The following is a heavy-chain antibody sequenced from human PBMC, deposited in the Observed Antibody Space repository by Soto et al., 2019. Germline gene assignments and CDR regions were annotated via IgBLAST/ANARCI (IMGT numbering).Heavy chain of an antibody. CDR2: IYSGGST. CDR1: GFTVSSNY. J-gene: IGHJ4*02. CDR3: AREGSSYSFDY. V-gene: IGHV3-53*04. D-gene: IGHD3-22*01. Sequence: GGSLRLSCAASGFTVSSNYMSWVRQAPGKGLEWVSVIYSGGSTNYADSVKGRFTISRHNSKNTLYLQMNSLRTEDTAVYYCAREGSSYSFDYWGQGTLVTVSS.